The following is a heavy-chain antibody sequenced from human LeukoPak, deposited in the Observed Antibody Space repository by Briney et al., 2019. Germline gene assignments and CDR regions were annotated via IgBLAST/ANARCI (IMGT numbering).Heavy chain of an antibody. D-gene: IGHD2-2*01. V-gene: IGHV1-3*01. J-gene: IGHJ6*02. Sequence: ASVKVSCKGSGYIFPDYYIYWVRQAPGQGLEWMGWINAGNGNIKYSQKFQGRVTITGDTSASTAYMELSSLRSEDTAVYYCARGYCSSTSCYMDVWGQGTTVT. CDR1: GYIFPDYY. CDR2: INAGNGNI. CDR3: ARGYCSSTSCYMDV.